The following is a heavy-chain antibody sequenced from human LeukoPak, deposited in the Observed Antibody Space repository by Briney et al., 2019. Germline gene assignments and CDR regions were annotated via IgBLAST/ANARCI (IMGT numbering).Heavy chain of an antibody. Sequence: NPGGSLRLSCAASGFTFSSYSMNWVRQAPGKGLEWVSSISSSSSYIYYADSVKGRFTISRDNAKNSLYLQMNSLRAEDTAVYYCAKDIKIAAAGTSYFDYWGQGTLVTVSS. CDR1: GFTFSSYS. J-gene: IGHJ4*02. CDR2: ISSSSSYI. D-gene: IGHD6-13*01. CDR3: AKDIKIAAAGTSYFDY. V-gene: IGHV3-21*01.